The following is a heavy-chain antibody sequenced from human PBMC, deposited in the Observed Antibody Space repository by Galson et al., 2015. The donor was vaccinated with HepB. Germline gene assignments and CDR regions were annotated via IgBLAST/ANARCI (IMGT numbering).Heavy chain of an antibody. Sequence: SLRLSCAASRFSFSDYAMYWVRQAPGKGLEWVAVISYDGSNKYYGDLVKGRFTISRDNSKNTLYLQMNSLRNEDTAVCYCGRGGLRAVAGTKGDYWGQGTLVTVSS. J-gene: IGHJ4*02. CDR3: GRGGLRAVAGTKGDY. CDR2: ISYDGSNK. V-gene: IGHV3-30*04. D-gene: IGHD6-19*01. CDR1: RFSFSDYA.